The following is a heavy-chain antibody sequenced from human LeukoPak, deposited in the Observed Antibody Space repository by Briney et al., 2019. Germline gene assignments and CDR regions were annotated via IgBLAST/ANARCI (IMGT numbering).Heavy chain of an antibody. CDR3: ARGSIAAAGTEDYYGMDV. J-gene: IGHJ6*02. CDR2: IIPIFGTA. D-gene: IGHD6-13*01. Sequence: SVNLSCKPSGGTFSSYAISWVRHAPGQGLEWVGGIIPIFGTANYAQKFQGRVTITADESTSTAYMELSSLRSEDTAVYYCARGSIAAAGTEDYYGMDVWGQGTTVTVSS. V-gene: IGHV1-69*13. CDR1: GGTFSSYA.